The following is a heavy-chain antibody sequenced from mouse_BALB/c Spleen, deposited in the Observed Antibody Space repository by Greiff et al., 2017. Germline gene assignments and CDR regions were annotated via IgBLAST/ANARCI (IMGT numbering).Heavy chain of an antibody. CDR3: ARMVTYYYAMDY. D-gene: IGHD2-1*01. V-gene: IGHV1-18*01. Sequence: VQLQQSGPELVKPGASVKIPCKASGYTFTDYNMDWVKQSHGKSLEWIGDINPNNGGTIYNQKFKGKATLTVDKSSSTAYMELRSLTSEDTAVYYCARMVTYYYAMDYWGQGTSVTVSS. J-gene: IGHJ4*01. CDR1: GYTFTDYN. CDR2: INPNNGGT.